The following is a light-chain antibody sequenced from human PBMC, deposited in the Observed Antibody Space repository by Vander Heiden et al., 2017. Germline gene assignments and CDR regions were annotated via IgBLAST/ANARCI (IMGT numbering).Light chain of an antibody. CDR3: QQYNEWPPLYT. J-gene: IGKJ2*01. V-gene: IGKV3-15*01. CDR1: QSVHIN. Sequence: DIVMTQSPATLSVSPGERATLSCRASQSVHINIAWYQQRPGQTPRLLIYAASARANGVPDRFSGSGSGTDFTLTISSLQSEDFAVYYCQQYNEWPPLYTFGQGTKLEIK. CDR2: AAS.